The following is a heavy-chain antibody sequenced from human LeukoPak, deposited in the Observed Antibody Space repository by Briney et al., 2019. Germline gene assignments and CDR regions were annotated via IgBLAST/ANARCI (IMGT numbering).Heavy chain of an antibody. J-gene: IGHJ4*02. Sequence: GGSLRLSCAASGFTFSNAWLSWGRQAPGKGLELVGRIKSKTDGGTTDYAAHVKGRFTISRDDSKNTLYLQMNSLKTEDTAVYYCTTDFIDSSGYYSAYFDYWGQGTLVTVSS. CDR1: GFTFSNAW. D-gene: IGHD3-22*01. V-gene: IGHV3-15*01. CDR3: TTDFIDSSGYYSAYFDY. CDR2: IKSKTDGGTT.